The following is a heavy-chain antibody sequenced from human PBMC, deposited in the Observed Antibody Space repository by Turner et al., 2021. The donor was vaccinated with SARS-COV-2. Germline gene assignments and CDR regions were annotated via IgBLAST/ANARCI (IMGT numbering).Heavy chain of an antibody. D-gene: IGHD3-9*01. CDR1: GGTFSTYA. CDR2: IIPILGMA. V-gene: IGHV1-69*04. CDR3: ARGLGFDWLFPFDY. J-gene: IGHJ4*02. Sequence: QVQLVQSGAEVKKPGSSVKVSCKASGGTFSTYAINWVRQAPGQGLEWVGRIIPILGMANYAQKFQGRVTITADESTSTAYMELSSLRSEDTAVYYCARGLGFDWLFPFDYWGQGTLVTVSS.